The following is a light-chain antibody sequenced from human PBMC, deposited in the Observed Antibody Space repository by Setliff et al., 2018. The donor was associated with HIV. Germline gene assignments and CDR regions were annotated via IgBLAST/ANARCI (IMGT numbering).Light chain of an antibody. CDR2: DVS. Sequence: QSASVSGSPGQSVTVSCTGTSSDVGSYDFVSWYQQLPGKAPKLLIYDVSDRPSGVSHRFSGSKSGTSASLAISGLQSEDEADYHCTSWDDSLDAPVFGGGTKVTVL. V-gene: IGLV2-14*03. J-gene: IGLJ3*02. CDR1: SSDVGSYDF. CDR3: TSWDDSLDAPV.